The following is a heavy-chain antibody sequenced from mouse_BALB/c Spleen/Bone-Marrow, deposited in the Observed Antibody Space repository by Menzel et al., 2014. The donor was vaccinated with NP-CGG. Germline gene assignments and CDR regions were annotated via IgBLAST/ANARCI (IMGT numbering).Heavy chain of an antibody. CDR1: GYTFSSYW. CDR2: ILPGRGST. CDR3: ARWEITAMNY. Sequence: QVQLQQSGAELMKPGASVKISCKATGYTFSSYWIEWVKQRPGHGLEWIGEILPGRGSTNYNEKFKGKATFTLDTSSNSCYMQLSSLTSEDAADYYYARWEITAMNYGCQGTSVTVSS. J-gene: IGHJ4*01. V-gene: IGHV1-9*01. D-gene: IGHD1-2*01.